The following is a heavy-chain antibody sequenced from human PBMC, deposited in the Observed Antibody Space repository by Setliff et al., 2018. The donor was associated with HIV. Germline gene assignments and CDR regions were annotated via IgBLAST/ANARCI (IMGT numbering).Heavy chain of an antibody. D-gene: IGHD3-9*01. Sequence: SETLSLTCTVSRDTINGHWWSWIRQPPGKGLEWTGSIHYSGTTHYNPSLKSRLTMSVDTSKNQVSLKLTSVTAADTAVYYCARYKCINFACVGFDIWGQGTVVTVSS. J-gene: IGHJ3*02. CDR1: RDTINGHW. CDR2: IHYSGTT. CDR3: ARYKCINFACVGFDI. V-gene: IGHV4-59*11.